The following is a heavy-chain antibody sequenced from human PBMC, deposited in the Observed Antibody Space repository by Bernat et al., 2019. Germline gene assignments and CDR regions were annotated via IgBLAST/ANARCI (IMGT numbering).Heavy chain of an antibody. V-gene: IGHV3-30*03. CDR2: ISYDGSNK. CDR3: ARAADRLLWFGELTN. Sequence: VQLVESGGGLVKPGGSLRLSCAASGFTFSSYSMNWVRQAPGKGLEWVAVISYDGSNKYYADSVKGRFTISRDNSKNTLYLQMNSLRAEDTAVYYCARAADRLLWFGELTNWGQGTLVTVSS. D-gene: IGHD3-10*01. CDR1: GFTFSSYS. J-gene: IGHJ4*02.